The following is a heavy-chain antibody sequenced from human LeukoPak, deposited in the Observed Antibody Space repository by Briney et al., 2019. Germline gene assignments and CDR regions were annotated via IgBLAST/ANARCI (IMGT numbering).Heavy chain of an antibody. CDR2: ISWNSGSI. Sequence: GGSLRLSWAASGFTFDDYAMHWVRQAPGKGLEWVSGISWNSGSIGYADSVKGRFTISRDNAKNSLYLQMDSLRAEDTAMYYCARGPYTDYWGQGTLVTVSS. CDR1: GFTFDDYA. V-gene: IGHV3-9*01. D-gene: IGHD4-11*01. CDR3: ARGPYTDY. J-gene: IGHJ4*02.